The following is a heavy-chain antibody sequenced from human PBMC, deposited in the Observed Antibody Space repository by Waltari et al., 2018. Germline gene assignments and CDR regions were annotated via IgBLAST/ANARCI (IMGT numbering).Heavy chain of an antibody. CDR2: INHSGST. CDR3: ARPGAFVASRGNRFDY. D-gene: IGHD1-1*01. J-gene: IGHJ4*02. V-gene: IGHV4-34*01. Sequence: QVQLQQWGAGLLKPSETLSLTCAVYGGSFSGYYWSWIRQPPGKGLVWIGEINHSGSTNSIPSRKSRGSIAVDTSKNQLSLQLSSVTAAVTAVYFCARPGAFVASRGNRFDYWGQGTLVTVSS. CDR1: GGSFSGYY.